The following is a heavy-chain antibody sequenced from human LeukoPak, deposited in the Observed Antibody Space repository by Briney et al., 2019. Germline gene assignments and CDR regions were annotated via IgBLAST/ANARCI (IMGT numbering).Heavy chain of an antibody. Sequence: GGSLRLSCASSGFTFSSSWMSWVRQAPGKGLEWVAHIKQDGSEKYYVDSVKGRFTISRDIAKNSLYLQMNSLRAEDTAVYYCARADYDILTGYDYWGQGTLVTVSS. CDR3: ARADYDILTGYDY. CDR1: GFTFSSSW. CDR2: IKQDGSEK. V-gene: IGHV3-7*04. J-gene: IGHJ4*02. D-gene: IGHD3-9*01.